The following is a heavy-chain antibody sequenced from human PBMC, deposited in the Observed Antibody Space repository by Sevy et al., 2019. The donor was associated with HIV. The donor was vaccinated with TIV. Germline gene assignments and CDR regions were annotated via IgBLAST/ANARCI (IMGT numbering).Heavy chain of an antibody. J-gene: IGHJ4*02. D-gene: IGHD2-21*02. CDR3: ARGGGNSEWGYYFDF. V-gene: IGHV4-39*01. CDR1: GGSISSGTYY. Sequence: SETLSLTCTVSGGSISSGTYYWGWIRQHPGKGLEWIGNIYYGGTSYYNPSLKIRVTISVGTSKNQFSLILRSVTAADTAVFYCARGGGNSEWGYYFDFWGQGTLVTVSS. CDR2: IYYGGTS.